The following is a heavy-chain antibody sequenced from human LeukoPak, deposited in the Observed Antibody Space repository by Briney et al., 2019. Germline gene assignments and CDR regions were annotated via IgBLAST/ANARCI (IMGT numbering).Heavy chain of an antibody. CDR3: ARGGQNMGYSSSWYPRLRVIYYMDV. J-gene: IGHJ6*03. D-gene: IGHD6-13*01. Sequence: GASVKVSCKASGYTFTGYYMHWVRQAPGQGLEWMGRINPNSGGTNYAQKFQGRVTITRDTSISTAYMELSRLRSDDTAVYYCARGGQNMGYSSSWYPRLRVIYYMDVWSKGTTVTVSS. CDR2: INPNSGGT. V-gene: IGHV1-2*06. CDR1: GYTFTGYY.